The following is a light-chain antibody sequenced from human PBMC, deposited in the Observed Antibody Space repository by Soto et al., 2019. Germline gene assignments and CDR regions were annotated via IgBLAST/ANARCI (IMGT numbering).Light chain of an antibody. V-gene: IGKV3-15*01. J-gene: IGKJ1*01. Sequence: EIVMTQSPATLSVSPGERATLSCRASQSVSDNLAWYQQKLGQAPRVLIHGASTRATGIPARSGGSGSATEFTLTISSLQSEDFAVYYCQQYNSWPLTFGQGTKVEIK. CDR2: GAS. CDR3: QQYNSWPLT. CDR1: QSVSDN.